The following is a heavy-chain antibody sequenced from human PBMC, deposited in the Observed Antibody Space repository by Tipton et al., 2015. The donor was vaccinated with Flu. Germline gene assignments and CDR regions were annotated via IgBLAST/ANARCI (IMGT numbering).Heavy chain of an antibody. J-gene: IGHJ4*02. CDR2: IYTSGSA. CDR3: ARGGVDYGGAYFDY. CDR1: GGSMSSYY. V-gene: IGHV4-4*07. Sequence: TLSLTCTVSGGSMSSYYWSWIRQPAGKGLEWIGRIYTSGSAIHNPSLKSRVTMSVDTSKNQFSLKLSSVTAADTAVYYCARGGVDYGGAYFDYWGQGTLVTVSS. D-gene: IGHD4-23*01.